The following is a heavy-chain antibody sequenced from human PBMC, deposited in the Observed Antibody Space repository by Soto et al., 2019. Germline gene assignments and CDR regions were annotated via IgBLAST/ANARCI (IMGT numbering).Heavy chain of an antibody. J-gene: IGHJ4*02. Sequence: GGSLRLSCAASGFTFSSYGMHWVRQAPGKGLEWVAVISYDGSNKYYADSVKGRFTISRDNSKNTLYLQMNSLRAEDTAVYYCAKGVGGLELTTSLFDYWGQGTLVTVSS. V-gene: IGHV3-30*18. CDR1: GFTFSSYG. CDR2: ISYDGSNK. CDR3: AKGVGGLELTTSLFDY. D-gene: IGHD1-7*01.